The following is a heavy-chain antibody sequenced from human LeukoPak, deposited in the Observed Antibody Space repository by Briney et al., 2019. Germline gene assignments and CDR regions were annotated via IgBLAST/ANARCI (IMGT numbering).Heavy chain of an antibody. CDR3: ARHDRPGYGMDV. Sequence: SVTVSCKASGGTFSSYAISWVRQAPGQGLEWMGRIIPILGITNYAQKLQGRVTMTTDTSTSTAYMELRSLRSDDTAVYYCARHDRPGYGMDVWGQGTTVTVSS. V-gene: IGHV1-69*04. D-gene: IGHD3-9*01. CDR2: IIPILGIT. CDR1: GGTFSSYA. J-gene: IGHJ6*02.